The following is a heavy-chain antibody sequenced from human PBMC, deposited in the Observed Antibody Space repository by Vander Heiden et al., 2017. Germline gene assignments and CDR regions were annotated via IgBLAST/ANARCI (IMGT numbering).Heavy chain of an antibody. CDR2: VYSNGVT. Sequence: HVHLPQSGPGLVKSPVTLSLTCNVTGGSINNYYFSWIRRAAGKGLEWIGRVYSNGVTNYNPSLRTRVTMSADLSKNQVSLSLTSVTAADTAVYFCARGSYLDDWGQGTLVTVSS. CDR1: GGSINNYY. CDR3: ARGSYLDD. J-gene: IGHJ4*02. D-gene: IGHD3-10*01. V-gene: IGHV4-4*07.